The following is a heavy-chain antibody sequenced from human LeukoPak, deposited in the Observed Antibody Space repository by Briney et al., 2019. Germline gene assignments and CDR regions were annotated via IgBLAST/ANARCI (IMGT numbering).Heavy chain of an antibody. Sequence: GESLKISCKGSGYSFTNYWIGWVRQMPGKGLEWMGIIYPGDSDTRYSPSFEGQVTISADKSINTAYLQWSSLKASDTAIYYCARHWRPCSSGSCLVDFWGQGTLVTVSS. J-gene: IGHJ4*02. CDR2: IYPGDSDT. CDR1: GYSFTNYW. CDR3: ARHWRPCSSGSCLVDF. D-gene: IGHD2-15*01. V-gene: IGHV5-51*01.